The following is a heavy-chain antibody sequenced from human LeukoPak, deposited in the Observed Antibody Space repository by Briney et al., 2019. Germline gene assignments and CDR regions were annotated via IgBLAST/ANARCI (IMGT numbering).Heavy chain of an antibody. CDR2: ISTYNGDT. D-gene: IGHD2-15*01. J-gene: IGHJ4*02. Sequence: ASVKFSCKASGYTFTGYGISWVRQAPGQGLEWMGWISTYNGDTNYAQNLQGRLTMSTDTSTSTVYMELSSLKSDDTAVYYCARDWYCSGGSCIDLFDYWGQGILVTVSS. CDR1: GYTFTGYG. V-gene: IGHV1-18*01. CDR3: ARDWYCSGGSCIDLFDY.